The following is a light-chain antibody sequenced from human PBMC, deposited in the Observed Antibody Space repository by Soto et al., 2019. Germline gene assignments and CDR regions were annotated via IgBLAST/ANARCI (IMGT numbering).Light chain of an antibody. J-gene: IGKJ5*01. CDR1: QAISNS. Sequence: DIQMTQSPSSLSASMGDRVAIFCRASQAISNSVAWYQQKPGKPPQLLIYAAYNLQSGVPSRFSGSGSGTDFTLTISSLQTEDVAIYYCQTYNTARPTVGQGTRREIK. CDR2: AAY. CDR3: QTYNTARPT. V-gene: IGKV1-27*01.